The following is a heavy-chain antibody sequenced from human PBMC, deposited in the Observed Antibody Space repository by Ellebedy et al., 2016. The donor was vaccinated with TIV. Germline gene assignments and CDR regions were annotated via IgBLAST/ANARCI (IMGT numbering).Heavy chain of an antibody. D-gene: IGHD3-22*01. V-gene: IGHV3-23*01. Sequence: GESLKISCAASGFTFRNFAMTWVRQAPGRGLEWVSSISSSGVSTDYADSVRGRVTISRDNSKNTLYRQMSSLRADDTALYYCAKLDSSGCYYGRFDYWGQGTLVTVSS. CDR1: GFTFRNFA. CDR2: ISSSGVST. CDR3: AKLDSSGCYYGRFDY. J-gene: IGHJ4*02.